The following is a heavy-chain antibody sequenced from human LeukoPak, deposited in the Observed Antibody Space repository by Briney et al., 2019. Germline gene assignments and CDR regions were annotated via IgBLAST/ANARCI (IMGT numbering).Heavy chain of an antibody. D-gene: IGHD3-10*02. Sequence: SETLSLTCAVYGGSFSGYYWSWIRQPPGKGLEWIGEINHSGSTNYNPSLKSRVTISVDTSKNQFSLKLGSVTAADAAVYYCARGGYYYVRSWFDPWGQGTLVTVSS. J-gene: IGHJ5*02. V-gene: IGHV4-34*01. CDR3: ARGGYYYVRSWFDP. CDR1: GGSFSGYY. CDR2: INHSGST.